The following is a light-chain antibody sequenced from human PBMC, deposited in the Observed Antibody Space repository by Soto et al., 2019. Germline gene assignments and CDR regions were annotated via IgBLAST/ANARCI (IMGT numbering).Light chain of an antibody. CDR2: EVT. Sequence: QSALTQPASVSGSPGQSITISCTGTSSDVGNYNLVSWYQQHPGKVPKVMIYEVTKRPSGVSNRFSGSKSGNTASLTISGLQAEDEADYYCCSYAGSCIVVFGGGTKLTVL. J-gene: IGLJ2*01. V-gene: IGLV2-23*02. CDR1: SSDVGNYNL. CDR3: CSYAGSCIVV.